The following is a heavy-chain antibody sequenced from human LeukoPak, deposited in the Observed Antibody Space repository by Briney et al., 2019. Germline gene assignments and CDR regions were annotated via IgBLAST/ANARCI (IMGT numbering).Heavy chain of an antibody. Sequence: GGSLRLSCAASGFTFSSYSMNWVRQAPGKGLEWVSYISSSSSTIYYADSVKGRFTISRDNAKNSLYLQMNSLRAEDTAVYYCARDQLEYSSGWVTDYWGQGTLVTVSS. CDR3: ARDQLEYSSGWVTDY. V-gene: IGHV3-48*01. CDR2: ISSSSSTI. D-gene: IGHD6-19*01. CDR1: GFTFSSYS. J-gene: IGHJ4*02.